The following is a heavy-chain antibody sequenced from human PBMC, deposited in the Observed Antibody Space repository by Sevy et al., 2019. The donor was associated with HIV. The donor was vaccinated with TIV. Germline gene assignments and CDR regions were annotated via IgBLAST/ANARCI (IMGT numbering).Heavy chain of an antibody. D-gene: IGHD6-6*01. J-gene: IGHJ5*01. CDR2: ITSSSIYI. CDR1: GFTFSSYT. V-gene: IGHV3-21*01. CDR3: ARGVYTSGWFDY. Sequence: GGSLRLSCAASGFTFSSYTMNWVRQAPGRGLEWVSSITSSSIYIYYADSVKGRFTISRDNAKNSLYFQMNSLRAEDKAVYYCARGVYTSGWFDYWGQGALVTVSS.